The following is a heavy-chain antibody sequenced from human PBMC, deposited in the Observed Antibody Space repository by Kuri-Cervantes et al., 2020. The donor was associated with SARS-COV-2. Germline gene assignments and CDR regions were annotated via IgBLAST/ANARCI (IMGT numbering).Heavy chain of an antibody. D-gene: IGHD3-16*02. Sequence: ASVKVSCKACGYTFTSYGISWVRQAPGQGLEWMGWISAYNGNTNYAQKLQGRVTMTTDTSTSTAYMELRSLRSDDTAVYYCARVGLMITFGGVIVIPPDYWGQGTLVTVSS. CDR1: GYTFTSYG. J-gene: IGHJ4*02. CDR3: ARVGLMITFGGVIVIPPDY. V-gene: IGHV1-18*01. CDR2: ISAYNGNT.